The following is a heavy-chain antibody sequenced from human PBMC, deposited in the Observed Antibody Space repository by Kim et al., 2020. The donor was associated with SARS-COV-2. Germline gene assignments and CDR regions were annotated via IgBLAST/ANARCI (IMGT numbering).Heavy chain of an antibody. CDR2: INDIGTVM. Sequence: GGSLRLSCVVSGLTFSSYELNWVRQAPGKGLEWLSYINDIGTVMHYPDSVKGRFTISKDIAKSSVYLQMNDLRAEDTAIYYCASKPYGEDRCFDHWGQGT. V-gene: IGHV3-48*03. D-gene: IGHD4-17*01. J-gene: IGHJ4*02. CDR3: ASKPYGEDRCFDH. CDR1: GLTFSSYE.